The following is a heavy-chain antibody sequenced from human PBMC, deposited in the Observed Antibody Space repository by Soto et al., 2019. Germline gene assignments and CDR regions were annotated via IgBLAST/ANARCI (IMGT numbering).Heavy chain of an antibody. CDR1: GFTFSSYA. CDR3: ARDWYYDSSGYYYGPDY. J-gene: IGHJ4*02. CDR2: ISYDGSNK. Sequence: GGSLRLSCAASGFTFSSYAMHWVRQAPGKGLEWVAVISYDGSNKYYADSVKGRFTISRDNSKNTLYLQMNSLRAEDTAVYYCARDWYYDSSGYYYGPDYWGQGTLVTVSS. D-gene: IGHD3-22*01. V-gene: IGHV3-30-3*01.